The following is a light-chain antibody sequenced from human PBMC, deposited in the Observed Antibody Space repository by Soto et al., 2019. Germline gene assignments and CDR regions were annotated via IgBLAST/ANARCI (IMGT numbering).Light chain of an antibody. J-gene: IGKJ3*01. Sequence: DIQMTQSPSSLSAFVGDRVTITCRASQTIIRYLNWYQQKPGRAPNLLIYAASSLQSGVPSRFSRSGSGTEFTITITSLQPEDFATYYCQQSYSTLFTFGPGNNVEIK. V-gene: IGKV1-39*01. CDR3: QQSYSTLFT. CDR1: QTIIRY. CDR2: AAS.